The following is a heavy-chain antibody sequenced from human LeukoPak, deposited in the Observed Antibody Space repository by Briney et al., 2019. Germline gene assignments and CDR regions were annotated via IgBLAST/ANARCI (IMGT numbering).Heavy chain of an antibody. CDR2: INPSGGST. Sequence: ASVKVSCKASGYTFTSYYMHWVRQAPGQGLEWMGIINPSGGSTSYAQKFQGRVTMTRDMSTSTVYMELSSLRSEDTAVYYCARVAEMATQLRGSWFDPWGQGTLVTVSS. CDR3: ARVAEMATQLRGSWFDP. D-gene: IGHD5-24*01. V-gene: IGHV1-46*01. CDR1: GYTFTSYY. J-gene: IGHJ5*02.